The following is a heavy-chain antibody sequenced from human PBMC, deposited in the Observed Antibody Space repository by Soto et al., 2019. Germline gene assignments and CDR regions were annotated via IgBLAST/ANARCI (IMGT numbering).Heavy chain of an antibody. CDR3: AKGPDGTTFDD. CDR1: GFTFSSYG. V-gene: IGHV3-30*18. Sequence: QVQLVESGGGVVQPGRSLRLSCAASGFTFSSYGMHWVRQAPGKGLEWVAVISYDGSNKYYADSVKGRSTISSDNSKNRLYLQMNSLRAEDTAVYYCAKGPDGTTFDDWGQGTLVTVSS. J-gene: IGHJ4*02. D-gene: IGHD4-17*01. CDR2: ISYDGSNK.